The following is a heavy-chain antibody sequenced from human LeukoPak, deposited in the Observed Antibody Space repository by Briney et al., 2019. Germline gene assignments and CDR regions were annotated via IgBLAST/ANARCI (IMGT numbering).Heavy chain of an antibody. D-gene: IGHD4-17*01. CDR2: IKQDGSEK. J-gene: IGHJ4*02. CDR1: GFTFSSYW. Sequence: PGGSLRLSCAASGFTFSSYWMSWVRQAPGKGLEWVANIKQDGSEKYYVDSVKGRFTISRDNAKNSLYLQMNSLRAEDTAVYYCANHHNRETVTTFGYWGQGTLVTVSS. V-gene: IGHV3-7*03. CDR3: ANHHNRETVTTFGY.